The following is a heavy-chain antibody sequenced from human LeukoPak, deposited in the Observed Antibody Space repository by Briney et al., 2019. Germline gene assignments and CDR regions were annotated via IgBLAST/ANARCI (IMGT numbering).Heavy chain of an antibody. Sequence: GGSLRLSCAASGFTFSSYVMHWVRQAPGKGLEWVSLIWYDGSNKYFADSVKGRFTISRDSSKNTLYLQMNSLRAEDTAVYYCARVAAAAKGDAFDIWGQGTMVTVSS. CDR3: ARVAAAAKGDAFDI. J-gene: IGHJ3*02. CDR1: GFTFSSYV. CDR2: IWYDGSNK. D-gene: IGHD6-25*01. V-gene: IGHV3-33*01.